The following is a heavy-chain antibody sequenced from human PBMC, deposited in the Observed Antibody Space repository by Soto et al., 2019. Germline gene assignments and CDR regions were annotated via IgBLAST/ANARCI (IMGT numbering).Heavy chain of an antibody. Sequence: PSETLSLTCTVSGGSISSYHWSWIRQPPGQRLEWIGYIYYSGSTSESTNYNPSLKSRVSISIDTSRNQFSLKLSSVTAADTALYYCARGIGEAGSYNWFDSWGQGTLVTVSS. J-gene: IGHJ5*01. CDR2: IYYSGSTSEST. CDR1: GGSISSYH. V-gene: IGHV4-59*01. CDR3: ARGIGEAGSYNWFDS. D-gene: IGHD6-13*01.